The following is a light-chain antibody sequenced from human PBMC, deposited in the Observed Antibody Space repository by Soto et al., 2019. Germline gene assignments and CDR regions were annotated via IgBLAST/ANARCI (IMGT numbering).Light chain of an antibody. CDR3: QQYGSSHWT. V-gene: IGKV3-15*01. CDR2: GAS. J-gene: IGKJ1*01. Sequence: DIVMTQSPAILSVSPGERATLSCRASQSVETFLAWFQHKAGQAPRLLIFGASTRAAGVPARFSGGGSGTEFTLTISRLEPEDFAVYYCQQYGSSHWTFGQGTKVEIK. CDR1: QSVETF.